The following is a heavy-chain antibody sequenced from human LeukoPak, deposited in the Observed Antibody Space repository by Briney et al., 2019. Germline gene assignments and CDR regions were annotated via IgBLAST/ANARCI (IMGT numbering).Heavy chain of an antibody. V-gene: IGHV3-23*01. J-gene: IGHJ4*02. CDR1: GFTVSSNY. CDR3: AKVVGATTRGYFDY. CDR2: ISSSGGST. D-gene: IGHD1-26*01. Sequence: GGSLRLSCAASGFTVSSNYMSWVRQAPGKGLEWVSTISSSGGSTYYADSVKGRFTISRDNSKNTLYLQMNSLRAEDTAVYYCAKVVGATTRGYFDYWGQGTLVAVSS.